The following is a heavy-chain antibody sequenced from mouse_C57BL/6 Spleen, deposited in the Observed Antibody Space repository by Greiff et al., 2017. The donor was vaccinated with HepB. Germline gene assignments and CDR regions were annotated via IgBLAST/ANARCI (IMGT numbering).Heavy chain of an antibody. V-gene: IGHV5-12*01. J-gene: IGHJ2*01. CDR1: GFTFSDYY. Sequence: EVQLVESGGGLVQPGGSLKLSCAASGFTFSDYYMYWVRQTPEKRLEWVAYISNGGGSTYYPDTVKGRFTISRVNAKNTLYLQMSRLKSEDTAMYYCARQVLTGYYFDYWGQGTTLTVSS. CDR2: ISNGGGST. CDR3: ARQVLTGYYFDY. D-gene: IGHD4-1*01.